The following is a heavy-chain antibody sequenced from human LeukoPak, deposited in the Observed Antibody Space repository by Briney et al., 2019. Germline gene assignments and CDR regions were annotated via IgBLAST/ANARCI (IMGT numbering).Heavy chain of an antibody. CDR2: INPNSGGT. V-gene: IGHV1-2*02. Sequence: ASVKVSCKASGYTFTGYYMHWVRQAPGQGLELMGWINPNSGGTNYAQKFQGRVTMTRDTSISTAYMELSRLRSDDTAVYYCARGVYSYGSFDYWGQGTLVTVSS. CDR1: GYTFTGYY. J-gene: IGHJ4*02. D-gene: IGHD5-18*01. CDR3: ARGVYSYGSFDY.